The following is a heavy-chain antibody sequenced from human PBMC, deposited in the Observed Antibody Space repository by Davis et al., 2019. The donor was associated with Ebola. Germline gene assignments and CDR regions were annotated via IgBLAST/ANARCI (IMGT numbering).Heavy chain of an antibody. Sequence: SETLSLTCAVSGGSISSSNWWSWVRQPPGKGLEWTGEIYHSGGTNYNPSLRSRVTISVDKSKNQFSLKLSSVTAADTAVYYCARAENLVVYAIWGQGTLVTVSS. D-gene: IGHD2-8*02. CDR3: ARAENLVVYAI. V-gene: IGHV4-4*02. CDR2: IYHSGGT. CDR1: GGSISSSNW. J-gene: IGHJ4*02.